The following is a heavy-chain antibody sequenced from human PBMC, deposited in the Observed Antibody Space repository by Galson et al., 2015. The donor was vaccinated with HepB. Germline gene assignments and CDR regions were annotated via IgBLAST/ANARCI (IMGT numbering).Heavy chain of an antibody. CDR3: ARDPPTQNYYDRSGYYFRFDY. CDR2: ISAYNGNT. D-gene: IGHD3-22*01. CDR1: GYTFTNYG. Sequence: SVKVSCKASGYTFTNYGISWVRQAPEQGLEWVGWISAYNGNTTYAQKLQGRVSMTTDTSTSTAYMELRSLRSDDTAVYYCARDPPTQNYYDRSGYYFRFDYWGQGTLVTVPS. J-gene: IGHJ4*02. V-gene: IGHV1-18*01.